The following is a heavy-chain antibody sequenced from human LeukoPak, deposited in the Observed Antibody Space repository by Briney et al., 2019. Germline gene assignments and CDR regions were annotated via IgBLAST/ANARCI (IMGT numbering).Heavy chain of an antibody. CDR1: GYTFTGYY. V-gene: IGHV1-2*02. D-gene: IGHD3-22*01. CDR2: INPNSGGT. CDR3: AKDSTHYRVWDNYDTRGLTY. Sequence: GASVKVSCKASGYTFTGYYMHWVRQAPGQGLEWMGWINPNSGGTNYAQKFQGRVTMTRDTSISTAYMELSRLRSDDTAVYYCAKDSTHYRVWDNYDTRGLTYWGQGTLVTVSS. J-gene: IGHJ4*02.